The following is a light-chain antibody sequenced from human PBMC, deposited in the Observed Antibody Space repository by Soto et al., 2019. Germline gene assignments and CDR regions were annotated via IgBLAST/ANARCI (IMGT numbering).Light chain of an antibody. Sequence: QSALTQPPSASGTPGQRVTISCSGSSSNIGSNYVYWYQQPPGTAPKLLIYSNNQRPSGVPDRFSGSKSGTSASLAISGLRSEDEADYYCAAWDDSLSGSYVFGTGTKATVL. V-gene: IGLV1-47*02. CDR3: AAWDDSLSGSYV. CDR1: SSNIGSNY. J-gene: IGLJ1*01. CDR2: SNN.